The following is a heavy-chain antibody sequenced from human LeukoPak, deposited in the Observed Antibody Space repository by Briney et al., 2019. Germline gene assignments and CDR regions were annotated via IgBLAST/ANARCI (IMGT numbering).Heavy chain of an antibody. Sequence: SQTLSLTCAVSGGSISSGGYSWSWIRQPPGKGLEWIGYIYHSGSTYYNPSLKSRVTISVDRSKNQFSLKLSSVTAADTAVYYCARGYYFVGGHPRWSNYFDYWGQGTLVTVSS. D-gene: IGHD3-10*01. J-gene: IGHJ4*02. V-gene: IGHV4-30-2*01. CDR1: GGSISSGGYS. CDR3: ARGYYFVGGHPRWSNYFDY. CDR2: IYHSGST.